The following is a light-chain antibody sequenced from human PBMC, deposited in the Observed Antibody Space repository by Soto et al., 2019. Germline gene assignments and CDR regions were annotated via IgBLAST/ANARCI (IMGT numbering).Light chain of an antibody. CDR3: QSYDSSLSGSVV. CDR2: GNS. CDR1: SSNIGAGYD. J-gene: IGLJ2*01. V-gene: IGLV1-40*01. Sequence: QSVLTQPPSVSGAPGQRVTISCTGSSSNIGAGYDVHWYQQLPGTAPKLLIYGNSNRPSGVPDRFSGSKSGTSASLAITGLQADYEADYYCQSYDSSLSGSVVFGGGTELTVL.